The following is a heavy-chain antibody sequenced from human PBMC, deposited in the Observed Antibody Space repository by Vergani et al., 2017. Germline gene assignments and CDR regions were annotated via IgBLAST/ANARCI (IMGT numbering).Heavy chain of an antibody. V-gene: IGHV4-39*07. CDR1: GGSISSSSYN. CDR2: IYYSGST. Sequence: QLQLQESGPGLVKPSETLSLTCTVSGGSISSSSYNWGWIRQPPGKGLEWIGSIYYSGSTYYNPSLKSRVTISVDTSKNQFSLKLSSVTAADTAVYYCARGPYDILTGYYPNDAFDIWGQGTMVTVSS. D-gene: IGHD3-9*01. CDR3: ARGPYDILTGYYPNDAFDI. J-gene: IGHJ3*02.